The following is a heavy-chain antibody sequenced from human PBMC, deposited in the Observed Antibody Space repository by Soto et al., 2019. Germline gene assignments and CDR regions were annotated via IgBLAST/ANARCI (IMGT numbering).Heavy chain of an antibody. J-gene: IGHJ4*02. V-gene: IGHV1-2*02. CDR3: ALPVVVTDTFDY. CDR1: GYTFSGYS. CDR2: INPNSGGT. D-gene: IGHD2-2*01. Sequence: QVQLVQSGADVKKPGASVKVSCKTSGYTFSGYSIYWIRQAPGQGLEFMGWINPNSGGTNYAQQFQGRVTMTRDTSVSTAYMELSRLTSDDTAIYDCALPVVVTDTFDYWGQGTLVTVSS.